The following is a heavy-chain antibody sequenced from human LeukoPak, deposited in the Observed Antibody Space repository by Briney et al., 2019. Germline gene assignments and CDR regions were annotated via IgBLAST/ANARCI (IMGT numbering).Heavy chain of an antibody. Sequence: GGSLRLSCAASGFTFSSYSMNWVRQAPGKGLEWVSYISSSSSTIYYADSVKGRFTISRDNAKNSLYLQMNSLRAEDTAVYYCARDRGSPTLYYFDYWGQGTLVTVSS. CDR1: GFTFSSYS. CDR3: ARDRGSPTLYYFDY. CDR2: ISSSSSTI. J-gene: IGHJ4*02. V-gene: IGHV3-48*04. D-gene: IGHD2/OR15-2a*01.